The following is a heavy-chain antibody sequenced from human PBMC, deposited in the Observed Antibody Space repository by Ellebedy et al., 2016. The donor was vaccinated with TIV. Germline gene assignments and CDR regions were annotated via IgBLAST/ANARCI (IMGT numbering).Heavy chain of an antibody. CDR3: ARDLGRGNWYFDL. J-gene: IGHJ2*01. Sequence: GESLKISXAASGFTFSTYWMTWVRQAPGKGLEWVATIKEDGSEKYYVDSVKGRFTISRDNAKSSLYLQMNGLRVEDTAVYYCARDLGRGNWYFDLWGRGTLVTVSS. V-gene: IGHV3-7*01. CDR2: IKEDGSEK. CDR1: GFTFSTYW.